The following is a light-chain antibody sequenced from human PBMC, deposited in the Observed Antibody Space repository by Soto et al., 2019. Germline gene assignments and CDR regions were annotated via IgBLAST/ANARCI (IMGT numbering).Light chain of an antibody. CDR3: QSYDSSLSGSV. Sequence: QSVLTQPPSVSGAPGQRVTICCTRSSSNIGAGYDVHWYQQLPGTAPKLLIYGNSNRPSGVPDRFSGSKSGTSASLAITGLQAEDEADYYCQSYDSSLSGSVFGGGTQLTVL. J-gene: IGLJ7*01. CDR1: SSNIGAGYD. V-gene: IGLV1-40*01. CDR2: GNS.